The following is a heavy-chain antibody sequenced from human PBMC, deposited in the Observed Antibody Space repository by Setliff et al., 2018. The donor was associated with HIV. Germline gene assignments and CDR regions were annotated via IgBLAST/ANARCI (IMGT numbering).Heavy chain of an antibody. D-gene: IGHD3-22*01. CDR3: ARDYYDSSGYTGYFGMDF. J-gene: IGHJ6*02. Sequence: SETLSLTCTVSGGSISSASYYWCWIRQPAGKGLEWIGQIYSSGSSKYNPSLKSRVTISEDTSKNQFSMKLCSVTAADTAVYYCARDYYDSSGYTGYFGMDFWGQGTTVTVSS. V-gene: IGHV4-61*09. CDR2: IYSSGSS. CDR1: GGSISSASYY.